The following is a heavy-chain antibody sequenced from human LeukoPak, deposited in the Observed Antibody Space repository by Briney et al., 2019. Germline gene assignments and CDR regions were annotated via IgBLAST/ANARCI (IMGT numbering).Heavy chain of an antibody. CDR2: IYTSGST. D-gene: IGHD2-2*01. Sequence: SETLSLTCTVSGGSISSYYWSWIRQPPGKGLEWTGYIYTSGSTNYNPSLKSRVTISVDTSKNQFSLKLSSVTAADTAVYYCARDGPGTSCYSCPGDYYYGMDVWGQGTTVTVSS. J-gene: IGHJ6*02. CDR3: ARDGPGTSCYSCPGDYYYGMDV. V-gene: IGHV4-4*09. CDR1: GGSISSYY.